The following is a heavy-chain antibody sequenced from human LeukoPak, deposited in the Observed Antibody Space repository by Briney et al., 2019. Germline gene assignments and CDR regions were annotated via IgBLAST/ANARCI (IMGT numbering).Heavy chain of an antibody. CDR2: IYYSGST. J-gene: IGHJ3*02. CDR1: GGSISSYY. Sequence: SETLSLTCTVSGGSISSYYWSWIRQPPGKGLEWIGYIYYSGSTSYNPSLKSRVTISVDTSKNQFSLKLSSVTAADTAVYYCARDARHDAFDIWGQGTMVTVSS. CDR3: ARDARHDAFDI. V-gene: IGHV4-59*12.